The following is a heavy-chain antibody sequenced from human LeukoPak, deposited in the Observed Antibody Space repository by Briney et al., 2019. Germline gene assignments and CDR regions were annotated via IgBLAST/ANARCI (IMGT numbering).Heavy chain of an antibody. D-gene: IGHD3-22*01. CDR1: GFTFRSYA. Sequence: PGGSLRLSCAASGFTFRSYAMQWVRQAPGKGLEWVANIKQDGSDKYYVDSVKGRFTISRDNARNSLYLQMNSLRAEDTAVYYCASSNYYDSSSYSHFDYWGQGTLVTVSS. J-gene: IGHJ4*02. CDR3: ASSNYYDSSSYSHFDY. CDR2: IKQDGSDK. V-gene: IGHV3-7*05.